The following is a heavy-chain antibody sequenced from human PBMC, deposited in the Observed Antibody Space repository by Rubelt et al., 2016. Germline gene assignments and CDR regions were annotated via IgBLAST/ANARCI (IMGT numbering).Heavy chain of an antibody. J-gene: IGHJ4*02. CDR3: ARGKEGLGVTMMDY. CDR1: GGSFSGYY. D-gene: IGHD3-22*01. Sequence: QVQLQPWGAGLLKPSETLSLTCAVYGGSFSGYYWSWIRQPPGKGLECIGELNHSRRTNYNPSLKSRVTISVDTSKNQFSLKLSSVTAADTAVYYCARGKEGLGVTMMDYWGQGTLVTVSS. V-gene: IGHV4-34*01. CDR2: LNHSRRT.